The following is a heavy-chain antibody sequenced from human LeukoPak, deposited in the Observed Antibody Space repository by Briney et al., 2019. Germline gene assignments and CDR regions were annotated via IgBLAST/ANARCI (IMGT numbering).Heavy chain of an antibody. D-gene: IGHD2-21*02. Sequence: GGSLRLSCAASGFTVSSNYMSWVRQAPGKGLEWVANIHPDGIEKYHVDSVKGRFTIFRDNARNLLYLQMSSLRADDTAVYYCSRGDDFSGDSWGQGTLVTVSS. CDR1: GFTVSSNY. CDR3: SRGDDFSGDS. V-gene: IGHV3-7*04. J-gene: IGHJ5*01. CDR2: IHPDGIEK.